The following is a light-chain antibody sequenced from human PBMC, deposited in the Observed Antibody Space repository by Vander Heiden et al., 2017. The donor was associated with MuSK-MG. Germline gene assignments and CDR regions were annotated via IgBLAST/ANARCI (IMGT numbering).Light chain of an antibody. J-gene: IGLJ2*01. CDR1: KLGDKY. V-gene: IGLV3-1*01. Sequence: SYQLTQPPSVSVSPGQTASITCPGVKLGDKYACWYQPKPGQSSVLVINQHSTGPTEIPERFSSSNSGNTATLTVSGTQAMDEADYYCQAWDSSIVVFGGGTKLTVL. CDR2: QHS. CDR3: QAWDSSIVV.